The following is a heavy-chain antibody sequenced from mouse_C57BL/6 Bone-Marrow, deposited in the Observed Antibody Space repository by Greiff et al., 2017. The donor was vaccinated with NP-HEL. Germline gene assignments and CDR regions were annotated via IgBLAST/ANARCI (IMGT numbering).Heavy chain of an antibody. D-gene: IGHD2-5*01. Sequence: VMLVESGAELARPGASVKLSCKASGYTFTSYGISWVKQRTGQGLEWIGEIYPRSGNTYYNEKFKGKATLTADKSSSTAYMELRSLTSEDSAVYFCARRSNYAWFAYWGQGTLVTVSA. CDR2: IYPRSGNT. J-gene: IGHJ3*01. CDR3: ARRSNYAWFAY. CDR1: GYTFTSYG. V-gene: IGHV1-81*01.